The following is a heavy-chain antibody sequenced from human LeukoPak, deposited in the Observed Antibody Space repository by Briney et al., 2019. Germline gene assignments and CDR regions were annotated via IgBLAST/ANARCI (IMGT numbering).Heavy chain of an antibody. Sequence: SETLSLTCTVSGFSINIGHYWGWIRQPPGKGLEWIGSIYHYGNTEYNPSLKGRVTFSIGTSKNQFSLRLTSVTAADTAVYYCASSGWYSGVSWFDPWGQGTLVTVSS. J-gene: IGHJ5*02. CDR2: IYHYGNT. V-gene: IGHV4-38-2*02. CDR3: ASSGWYSGVSWFDP. CDR1: GFSINIGHY. D-gene: IGHD6-19*01.